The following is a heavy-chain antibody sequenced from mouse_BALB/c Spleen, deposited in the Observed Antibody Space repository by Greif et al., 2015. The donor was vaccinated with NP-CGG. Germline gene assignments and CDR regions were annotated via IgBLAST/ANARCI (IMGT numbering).Heavy chain of an antibody. CDR3: ARRTGTEAMDY. J-gene: IGHJ4*01. V-gene: IGHV1-84*02. Sequence: LVESGPELVKPGASVKISCKASGYTFTDYYINWVKQKPGQGLEWIGWIYPGGGNTKYNEKFKGKATLTVDTSSSTAYMQLSSLTSEDTAVYFCARRTGTEAMDYWGQGTSVTVSS. CDR2: IYPGGGNT. CDR1: GYTFTDYY. D-gene: IGHD4-1*01.